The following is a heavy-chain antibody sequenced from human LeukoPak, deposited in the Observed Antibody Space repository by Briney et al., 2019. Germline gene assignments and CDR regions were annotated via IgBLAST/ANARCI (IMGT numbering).Heavy chain of an antibody. CDR1: GFTFSSYG. Sequence: GRSLRLSSAASGFTFSSYGRYWVRQAPGKGLEWVAVIWYDGSNKYYADSVKGRFTISRDNSKNTLYLQMNSLRGEDTAVYYCAPRGGYYGSGSHYGCDPWRERPLVTVSS. D-gene: IGHD3-10*01. CDR2: IWYDGSNK. CDR3: APRGGYYGSGSHYGCDP. V-gene: IGHV3-33*01. J-gene: IGHJ5*02.